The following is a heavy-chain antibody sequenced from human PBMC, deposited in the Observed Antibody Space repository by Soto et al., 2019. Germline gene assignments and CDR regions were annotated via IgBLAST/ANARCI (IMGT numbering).Heavy chain of an antibody. J-gene: IGHJ6*02. CDR1: GFTFDDYA. CDR2: ISWNSGSI. Sequence: EVQLVESGGGWVQPGRSLRLSCAASGFTFDDYAMHWVRQAPGKGLEWVSGISWNSGSIGYADSVKGRFTISRDNAKNSLYLQMNSLRAEDTALYYCAKGDSSSFYYGMDVWGQGTTVTVSS. V-gene: IGHV3-9*01. CDR3: AKGDSSSFYYGMDV. D-gene: IGHD6-13*01.